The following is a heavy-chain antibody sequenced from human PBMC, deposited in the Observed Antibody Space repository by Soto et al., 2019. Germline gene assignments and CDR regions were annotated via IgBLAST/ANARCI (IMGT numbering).Heavy chain of an antibody. J-gene: IGHJ4*02. CDR2: IYTPGST. CDR1: GLTVRSSY. V-gene: IGHV3-53*01. D-gene: IGHD1-26*01. Sequence: GGFLRLSGSASGLTVRSSYMSWVRQAPGKGLEWVSSIYTPGSTYYADSVKGRFTISRDNSKNTLYLQMNSLRAEDTAFYYCARGLVGSTTAFDYWGQGTLVTVSS. CDR3: ARGLVGSTTAFDY.